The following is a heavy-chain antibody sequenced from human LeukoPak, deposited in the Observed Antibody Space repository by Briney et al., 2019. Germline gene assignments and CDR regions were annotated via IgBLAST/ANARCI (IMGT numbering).Heavy chain of an antibody. V-gene: IGHV3-7*01. D-gene: IGHD2-2*01. CDR2: IKGDGSEI. CDR1: GFTFNNYW. Sequence: PGGSLRLSCAASGFTFNNYWMTWVRQSPGKGLEWVANIKGDGSEIYYVDSVKGRFTISRDNAKNSLHLQMNSLRAEDTAVYYCARDCYGPNDYWGQGTLVTVSS. CDR3: ARDCYGPNDY. J-gene: IGHJ4*02.